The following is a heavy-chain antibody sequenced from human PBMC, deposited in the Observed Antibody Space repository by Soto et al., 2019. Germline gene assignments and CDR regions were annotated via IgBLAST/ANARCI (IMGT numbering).Heavy chain of an antibody. CDR3: ARGGGHDPH. D-gene: IGHD5-12*01. CDR1: GYSFSSYG. Sequence: ASVKVSCKASGYSFSSYGFSWVRQAPGQGLEWMGWISAYNGYTLFAQKFQGRVTMTTDSSTGTAYVELRSLRSDDTAVYYCARGGGHDPHWGQGTLVTVSS. CDR2: ISAYNGYT. J-gene: IGHJ4*02. V-gene: IGHV1-18*01.